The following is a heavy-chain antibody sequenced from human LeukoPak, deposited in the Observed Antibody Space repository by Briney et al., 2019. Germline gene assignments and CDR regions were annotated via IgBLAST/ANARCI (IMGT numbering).Heavy chain of an antibody. V-gene: IGHV3-21*01. CDR3: ARATRGGYDGYFDY. Sequence: GGSLRLSCAASGFTLSSYSMNWVRQAPGKGLEWVSFISTSSSYTYYADSVKGRFIISRDNARKSLYLQMNSLRAEDTAVYYCARATRGGYDGYFDYWGQGALVTVSS. CDR2: ISTSSSYT. D-gene: IGHD5-12*01. CDR1: GFTLSSYS. J-gene: IGHJ4*02.